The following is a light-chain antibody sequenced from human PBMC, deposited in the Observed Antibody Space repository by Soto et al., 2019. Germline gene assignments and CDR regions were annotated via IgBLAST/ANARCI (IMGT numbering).Light chain of an antibody. J-gene: IGKJ1*01. CDR1: QSISSW. CDR2: DAS. CDR3: QQYSTYPWT. V-gene: IGKV1-5*01. Sequence: DIQMTQSPSTLSASVGDRVTITCRASQSISSWLAWYQQKPGKAPKVLIFDASSLESGVPSRFSGSGSATELTLTISSLQPDDFATYYCQQYSTYPWTFGQGTKVDIK.